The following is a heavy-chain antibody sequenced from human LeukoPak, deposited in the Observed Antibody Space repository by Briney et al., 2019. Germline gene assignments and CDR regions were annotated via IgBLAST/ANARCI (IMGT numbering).Heavy chain of an antibody. J-gene: IGHJ4*02. CDR2: IIPIFGTA. CDR1: GGTFSSYA. D-gene: IGHD1-26*01. Sequence: GASVKVSCKASGGTFSSYAISWVRQAPGQGLEWMGRIIPIFGTANYAQKFQGRVTITTDESTSTAYMELSSLRSEDTAVYYCARMRSYFSARFDYWGQGTLVTVSS. CDR3: ARMRSYFSARFDY. V-gene: IGHV1-69*05.